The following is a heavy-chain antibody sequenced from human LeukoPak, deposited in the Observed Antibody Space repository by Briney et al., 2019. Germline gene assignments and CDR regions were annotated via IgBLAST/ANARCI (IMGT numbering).Heavy chain of an antibody. D-gene: IGHD2-2*01. CDR1: GGSISSGGYY. V-gene: IGHV4-31*03. CDR2: IYYSGST. Sequence: PSETLSLTCTVSGGSISSGGYYWSWIRQHPGKGLEWIGYIYYSGSTYYNPSLKSRVTISVDTSKNQFSLKLSSVTAADTAVYYCAREYCSSTSCYRPDAFDIWGQGTMVTVSS. CDR3: AREYCSSTSCYRPDAFDI. J-gene: IGHJ3*02.